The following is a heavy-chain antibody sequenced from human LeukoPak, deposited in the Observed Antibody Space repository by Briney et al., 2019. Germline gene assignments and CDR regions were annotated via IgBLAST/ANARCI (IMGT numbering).Heavy chain of an antibody. D-gene: IGHD5-18*01. Sequence: PGGALRLSCAASGFTFSSYAMHGVRQAPGKGREGGAVISYDGSNKYYADSVKGRFTISRDNSKNTLYLQMNSLRAEDTAVYYCARAPDTAMADYWGQGTLVTVSS. CDR3: ARAPDTAMADY. CDR1: GFTFSSYA. CDR2: ISYDGSNK. V-gene: IGHV3-30-3*01. J-gene: IGHJ4*02.